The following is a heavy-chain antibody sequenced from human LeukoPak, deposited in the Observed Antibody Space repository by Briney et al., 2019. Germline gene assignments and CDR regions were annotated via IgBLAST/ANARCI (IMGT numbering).Heavy chain of an antibody. V-gene: IGHV4-34*01. Sequence: PSETLSLTCAVYGGSFSGYYWSWIRQPPGKGLEWIGEINHRGSTNYNPSLKSRVTISVDTSKNQFSQKLSSVTAADTAVYYCASSGWYRGYWGQGTLVTVSS. D-gene: IGHD6-19*01. CDR1: GGSFSGYY. CDR2: INHRGST. J-gene: IGHJ4*02. CDR3: ASSGWYRGY.